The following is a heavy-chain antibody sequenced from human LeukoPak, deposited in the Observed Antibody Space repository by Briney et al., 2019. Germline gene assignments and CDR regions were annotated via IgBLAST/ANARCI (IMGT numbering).Heavy chain of an antibody. D-gene: IGHD3-10*01. CDR3: ARDGRDYYGSGSYYKNGMDV. CDR1: GGSISSGGYY. Sequence: PSQTLSLTCTVSGGSISSGGYYWSWIRQHPGKGLEWIGYIYYSGSTYYNPSLKSRVTISVDTSKNQFSLKLSSVTAADMAVYYCARDGRDYYGSGSYYKNGMDVWGQGTTVTVSS. J-gene: IGHJ6*02. V-gene: IGHV4-31*03. CDR2: IYYSGST.